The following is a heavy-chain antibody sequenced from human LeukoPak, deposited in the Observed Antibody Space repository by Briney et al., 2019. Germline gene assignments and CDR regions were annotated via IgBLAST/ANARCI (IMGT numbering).Heavy chain of an antibody. Sequence: ASVKVSCKASEYTFTSYDINWVRQATGQGLEWMGWINPNSGGTNYAQKFQGRVTMTRDTSISTAYMELCRLRSDDTAVYYCARGASIAARRPYNWFDPWGQGTLVTVSS. D-gene: IGHD6-6*01. V-gene: IGHV1-2*02. CDR1: EYTFTSYD. CDR2: INPNSGGT. CDR3: ARGASIAARRPYNWFDP. J-gene: IGHJ5*02.